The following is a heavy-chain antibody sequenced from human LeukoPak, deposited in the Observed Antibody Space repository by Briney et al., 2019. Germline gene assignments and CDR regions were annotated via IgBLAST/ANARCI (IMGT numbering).Heavy chain of an antibody. CDR2: INHSGST. D-gene: IGHD2-15*01. J-gene: IGHJ3*02. Sequence: SETLSLTCTVSGGSISSGSYYWSWIRQPPGKGLEWIGEINHSGSTNYNPSLKSRVTISVDTSRNQFSLKLSSVTAADTAVYYCARQEEQWYFSEEAFDIWGQGTMVTVSS. CDR3: ARQEEQWYFSEEAFDI. V-gene: IGHV4-39*01. CDR1: GGSISSGSYY.